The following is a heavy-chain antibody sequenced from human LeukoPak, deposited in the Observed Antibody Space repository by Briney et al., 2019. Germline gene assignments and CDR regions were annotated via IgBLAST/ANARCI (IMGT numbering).Heavy chain of an antibody. V-gene: IGHV3-7*01. CDR2: IKQDGSEK. CDR3: ARGRFGELSLYYFDY. CDR1: GFTFSSYW. D-gene: IGHD3-10*01. J-gene: IGHJ4*02. Sequence: GGSLRLSCAASGFTFSSYWMSWVRQAPGKGLEWVANIKQDGSEKYYVDSVKGRFTISRDNAKNSLYLQMNSLRAEDTAVYYCARGRFGELSLYYFDYWGQGTPVTVSS.